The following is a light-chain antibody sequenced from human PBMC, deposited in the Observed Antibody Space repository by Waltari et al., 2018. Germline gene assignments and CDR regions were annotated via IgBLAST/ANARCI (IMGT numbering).Light chain of an antibody. CDR1: QGVRTF. V-gene: IGKV1-5*03. J-gene: IGKJ1*01. CDR3: QQYNHYSWT. CDR2: RAS. Sequence: DIHMTQSPSTLSASVGDRVTIPCRASQGVRTFLAWYQQKPGKAPNLLIYRASTLESGVPSRFAGSGSETEFTLTISGLQPDDFATYYCQQYNHYSWTFGQGTEVDIK.